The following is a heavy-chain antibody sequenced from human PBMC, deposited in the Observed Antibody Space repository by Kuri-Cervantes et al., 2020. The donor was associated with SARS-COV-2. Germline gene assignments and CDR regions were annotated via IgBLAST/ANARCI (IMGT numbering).Heavy chain of an antibody. J-gene: IGHJ3*02. D-gene: IGHD5-18*01. Sequence: GESLKISCVASGFTFSRYSMNWVHQAPGKGPEWVSYISSSSNTIYYADSVKGRSTISRDNAKNSLYLQMNSLRAEDTAVYYCARGFSGYSYGDAFDIWGQGTMVTVSS. CDR1: GFTFSRYS. CDR3: ARGFSGYSYGDAFDI. CDR2: ISSSSNTI. V-gene: IGHV3-48*04.